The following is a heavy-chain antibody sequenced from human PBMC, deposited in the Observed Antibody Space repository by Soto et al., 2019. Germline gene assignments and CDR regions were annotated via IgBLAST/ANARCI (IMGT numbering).Heavy chain of an antibody. V-gene: IGHV1-3*01. CDR2: INAGNGNV. J-gene: IGHJ6*02. CDR1: GNTFTSYG. Sequence: ASVKVSCKASGNTFTSYGLHWVRQAPGQRLEWMGWINAGNGNVKYSQDFQGRVTISRDTSASTAYMELSSLRSEDTAVYYCARDCWGSSSSFHYYYGMDVWGQGTTVTVSS. CDR3: ARDCWGSSSSFHYYYGMDV. D-gene: IGHD6-6*01.